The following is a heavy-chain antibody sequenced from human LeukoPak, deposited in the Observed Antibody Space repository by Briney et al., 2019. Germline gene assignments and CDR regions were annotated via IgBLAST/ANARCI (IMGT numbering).Heavy chain of an antibody. CDR1: GYTFTGYY. Sequence: ASVKVSCKASGYTFTGYYMHWVRQAPGQGLEWMGWINPNSGGTNYAQKFQGRVTMTRDTSISTAYMELSRLRSDDTAVYYCARDVGGGSNYYYYGMDVWGQGTTVTVSS. CDR3: ARDVGGGSNYYYYGMDV. CDR2: INPNSGGT. D-gene: IGHD6-13*01. J-gene: IGHJ6*02. V-gene: IGHV1-2*02.